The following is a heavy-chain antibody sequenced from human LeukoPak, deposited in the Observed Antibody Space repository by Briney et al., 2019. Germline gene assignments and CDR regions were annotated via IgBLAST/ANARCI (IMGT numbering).Heavy chain of an antibody. CDR3: AREYGDVVVVAATPRVSYWFDP. CDR2: INHSGST. J-gene: IGHJ5*02. D-gene: IGHD2-15*01. V-gene: IGHV4-34*01. Sequence: PSETLSLTCAVYGGSFSGYYWSWIRQPPGKGLEWVGEINHSGSTNYNPSLKSRVTISVDTSKNQFSLKLSSVTAADTAVYYCAREYGDVVVVAATPRVSYWFDPWGQGTLVTVSS. CDR1: GGSFSGYY.